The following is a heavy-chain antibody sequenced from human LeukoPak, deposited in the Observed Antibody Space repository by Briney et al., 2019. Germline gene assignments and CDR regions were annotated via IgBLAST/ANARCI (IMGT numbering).Heavy chain of an antibody. D-gene: IGHD2-15*01. CDR3: ARVDCSGGSCLTWFDY. CDR1: GGSVSSGSYY. CDR2: IYYSGST. J-gene: IGHJ4*02. V-gene: IGHV4-31*03. Sequence: SETLSLTCTVSGGSVSSGSYYWSWIRQPPGKGLEWIGYIYYSGSTYYNPSLKSRVTISVDTSKNQFSLKLSSVTAADTAVYYCARVDCSGGSCLTWFDYWGQGTLVTVSS.